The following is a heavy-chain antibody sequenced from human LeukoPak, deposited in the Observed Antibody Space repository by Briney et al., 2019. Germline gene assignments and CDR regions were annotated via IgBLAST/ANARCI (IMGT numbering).Heavy chain of an antibody. Sequence: QPGGSLRLSCAASGFTFSSYAMHWVRQAPGKGLEYVSAISSNGGSTYYANSVKGRFTISRDNSKNTLYPQMGSLRAEDMAVYYCARTYSRPGTLRFGEFFDYWGQGTLVTVSS. J-gene: IGHJ4*02. CDR1: GFTFSSYA. V-gene: IGHV3-64*01. CDR3: ARTYSRPGTLRFGEFFDY. D-gene: IGHD3-10*01. CDR2: ISSNGGST.